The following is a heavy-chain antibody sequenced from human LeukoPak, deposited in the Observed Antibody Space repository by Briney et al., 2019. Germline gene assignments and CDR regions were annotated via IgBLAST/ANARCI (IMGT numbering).Heavy chain of an antibody. CDR1: GGSITSKTYY. CDR3: ASQGRYCSGGSCYSPHYFDY. CDR2: SYYSGSS. Sequence: SETLSLTRTVSGGSITSKTYYWGWVRQPPGKGLELIGSSYYSGSSYYNPSLKNRVTIAVDTSRSQFSLKMTSVTAADTAVYYCASQGRYCSGGSCYSPHYFDYWGQGALVAVSS. J-gene: IGHJ4*02. D-gene: IGHD2-15*01. V-gene: IGHV4-39*01.